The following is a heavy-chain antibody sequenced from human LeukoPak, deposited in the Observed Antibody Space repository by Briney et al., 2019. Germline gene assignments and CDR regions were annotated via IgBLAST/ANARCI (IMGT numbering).Heavy chain of an antibody. D-gene: IGHD3-3*01. CDR2: IYYSGST. V-gene: IGHV4-59*01. CDR1: GGSNSSYY. CDR3: AREISYYDFWSGYYTPNWFDP. Sequence: SETLSLTCTVSGGSNSSYYWSWIRQPPGKGLEWIGYIYYSGSTNYNPSLKSRVTISVDTSKNQFSLKLSSVTAADTAVYYCAREISYYDFWSGYYTPNWFDPWGQGTLVTVSS. J-gene: IGHJ5*02.